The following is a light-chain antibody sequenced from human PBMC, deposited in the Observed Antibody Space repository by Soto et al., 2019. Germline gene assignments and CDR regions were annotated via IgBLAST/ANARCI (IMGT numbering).Light chain of an antibody. V-gene: IGKV3-15*01. CDR2: GAS. Sequence: EIVMTQSPATLSVSPGERATLSCRASQSVSSNLAWYQQKPGQAPRLLIYGASTRATGIPARFSGSGSGTAFTLTISSLQSEDFAVYYCQQYNNWPPGFGQGTKVEVK. CDR3: QQYNNWPPG. CDR1: QSVSSN. J-gene: IGKJ1*01.